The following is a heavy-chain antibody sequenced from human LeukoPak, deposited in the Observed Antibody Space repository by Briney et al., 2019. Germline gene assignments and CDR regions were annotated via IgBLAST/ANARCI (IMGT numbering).Heavy chain of an antibody. Sequence: HPGGSLRLSCAASGFTFSSYAMSWVRQAPGKGLEWVSAISGSGGSTYYADSVKGRFTISRDNSKNTLYLQMNSLRAEDTAVYYCAKPLDFWSGYQDPNYYYGMDVWGQGTTVTVSS. D-gene: IGHD3-3*01. CDR1: GFTFSSYA. CDR2: ISGSGGST. CDR3: AKPLDFWSGYQDPNYYYGMDV. J-gene: IGHJ6*02. V-gene: IGHV3-23*01.